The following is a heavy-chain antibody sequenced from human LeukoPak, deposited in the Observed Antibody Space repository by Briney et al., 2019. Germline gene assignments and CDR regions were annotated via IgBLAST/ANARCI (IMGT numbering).Heavy chain of an antibody. Sequence: GRSLRLSCTTPGFTFVDYGLSWVRQAPGKGLEWVGLIKSRAYGGTSEYAASVKGRFTISRDDSKNIAYLQMNSLKTEDTAVYYCTRDEVFWSGSIFDYWGQGTLVTVSS. J-gene: IGHJ4*02. CDR3: TRDEVFWSGSIFDY. CDR1: GFTFVDYG. V-gene: IGHV3-49*04. D-gene: IGHD3-3*01. CDR2: IKSRAYGGTS.